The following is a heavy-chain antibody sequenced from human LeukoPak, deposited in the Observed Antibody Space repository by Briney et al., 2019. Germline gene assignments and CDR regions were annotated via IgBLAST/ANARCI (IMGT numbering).Heavy chain of an antibody. CDR1: GFTFSSYG. J-gene: IGHJ4*02. Sequence: GGSLRLSCAASGFTFSSYGMHWVRQAPGKGLEWVAVISYDGSNKYYADSVKGRFTISRDNSKNTLYLQMNGLRAEDTAVYYCAKNNQYVWGSYRYRGYFDYWGQGTLVTVSS. CDR2: ISYDGSNK. V-gene: IGHV3-30*18. D-gene: IGHD3-16*02. CDR3: AKNNQYVWGSYRYRGYFDY.